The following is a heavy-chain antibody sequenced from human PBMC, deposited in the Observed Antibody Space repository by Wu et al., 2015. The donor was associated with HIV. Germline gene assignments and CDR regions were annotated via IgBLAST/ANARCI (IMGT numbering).Heavy chain of an antibody. V-gene: IGHV4-34*01. D-gene: IGHD2-15*01. CDR1: VGPSINI. J-gene: IGHJ5*01. Sequence: QVQLQQWGGRTVEALRRPCPSPALSLVGPSINIIGPGSASPPGTGLEWIGEISHGGNTRYNPSLKSRVAISIDTSKKHFSVNLTSVTAADTAVYYCARALGYCSGDNCHSYFRVDPWGQGTLVTVSS. CDR3: ARALGYCSGDNCHSYFRVDP. CDR2: ISHGGNT.